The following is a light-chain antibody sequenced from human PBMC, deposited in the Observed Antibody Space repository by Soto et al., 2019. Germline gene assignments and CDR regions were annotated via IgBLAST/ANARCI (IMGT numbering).Light chain of an antibody. Sequence: DIQMTQSPSSLSASVGDRVTITCRASQSISNYLTWYQHKPGKAPNLLIYAASSLQSGVPSRFSGRGSGTDFTLTISSLQPEDFATYYCQQSYSTPRTFGQGTKVDIK. CDR1: QSISNY. CDR3: QQSYSTPRT. V-gene: IGKV1-39*01. J-gene: IGKJ1*01. CDR2: AAS.